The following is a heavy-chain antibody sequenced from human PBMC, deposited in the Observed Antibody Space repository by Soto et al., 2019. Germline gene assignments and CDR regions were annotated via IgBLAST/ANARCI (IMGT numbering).Heavy chain of an antibody. J-gene: IGHJ5*02. Sequence: PGGSLRLSCAASGFTFSSYGMHWVRQAPGKGLEWVAVIWYDGSNKYYADTVKGRFTISRDNSTNTLYLQMNSLRAEDTAVYYCARGIPSSYWFDPWGQGTLVTVSS. CDR3: ARGIPSSYWFDP. V-gene: IGHV3-33*01. CDR1: GFTFSSYG. D-gene: IGHD1-26*01. CDR2: IWYDGSNK.